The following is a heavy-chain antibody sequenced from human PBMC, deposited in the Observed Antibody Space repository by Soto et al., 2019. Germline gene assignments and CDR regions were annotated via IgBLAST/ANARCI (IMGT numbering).Heavy chain of an antibody. CDR2: IYHSGST. Sequence: SETLSLTCAVSGGSISSGGYSWSWIRQPPGKGLEWIVYIYHSGSTYYNPSLKSRVTISVDRSKNQFSLKLSSVTAADTAVYYCARVEAGGYYDFWSGYPRGWFDPWGQGTLVTVSS. D-gene: IGHD3-3*01. CDR1: GGSISSGGYS. CDR3: ARVEAGGYYDFWSGYPRGWFDP. V-gene: IGHV4-30-2*01. J-gene: IGHJ5*02.